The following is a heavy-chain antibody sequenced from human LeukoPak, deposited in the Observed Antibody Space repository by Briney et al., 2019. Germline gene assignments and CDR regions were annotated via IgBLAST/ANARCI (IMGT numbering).Heavy chain of an antibody. J-gene: IGHJ4*02. V-gene: IGHV4-34*01. CDR1: GGSFSGYY. CDR3: ARDPHYYGSGSYHHFDY. CDR2: INHSGST. Sequence: SETLSLTCAVYGGSFSGYYWSWIRQPPGKGLEWIGEINHSGSTNYNPSLKSRVTISGDSPKNQFSLRLTSVTAADTAVYYCARDPHYYGSGSYHHFDYWGQGTLVTVSS. D-gene: IGHD3-10*01.